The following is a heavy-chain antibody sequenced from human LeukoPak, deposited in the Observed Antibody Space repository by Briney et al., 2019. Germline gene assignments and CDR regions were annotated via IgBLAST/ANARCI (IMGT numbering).Heavy chain of an antibody. Sequence: GASVKVSCKASGYTFTGYGISWVRQAPGQGLEWMGWISAYNGNTNYAQKLQGRVTMTTDTSTSTAYMELRSLRSDDTAVYYCARVPPDYYDSSGYSEGLDYWGQGTLVTVSS. V-gene: IGHV1-18*01. D-gene: IGHD3-22*01. CDR2: ISAYNGNT. CDR1: GYTFTGYG. J-gene: IGHJ4*02. CDR3: ARVPPDYYDSSGYSEGLDY.